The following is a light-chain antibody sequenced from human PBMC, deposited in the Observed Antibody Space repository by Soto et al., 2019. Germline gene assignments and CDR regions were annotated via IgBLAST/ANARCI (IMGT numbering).Light chain of an antibody. J-gene: IGLJ1*01. CDR3: SSYAGSNNLGV. V-gene: IGLV2-8*01. CDR1: SSDVGGYNY. CDR2: EVS. Sequence: QSALTQPPSASGSPGQSVTISCTGTSSDVGGYNYVSWYQQHPGKAPKLMIYEVSKRPSGVPDRFSGSKSGNTASLTVSGLQAEHEADYYCSSYAGSNNLGVLGNGTKVTV.